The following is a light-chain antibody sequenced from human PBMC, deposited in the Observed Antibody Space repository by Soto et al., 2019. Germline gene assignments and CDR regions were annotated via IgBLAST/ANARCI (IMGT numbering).Light chain of an antibody. Sequence: QSALTQPASVSGSPGQSITISCTGTSSDVGAYYSVSWYQHHPGKAPKLIIYGVTNRPSGVSNRFSGSKSGNTASLTISGLPAEDEADYPCSSFTSGSSHYGFGTGTKVTVL. CDR3: SSFTSGSSHYG. CDR1: SSDVGAYYS. J-gene: IGLJ1*01. V-gene: IGLV2-14*01. CDR2: GVT.